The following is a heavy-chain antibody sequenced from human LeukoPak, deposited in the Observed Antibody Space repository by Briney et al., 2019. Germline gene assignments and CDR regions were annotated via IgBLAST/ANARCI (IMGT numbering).Heavy chain of an antibody. CDR2: IYYSGST. V-gene: IGHV4-39*07. Sequence: PSETLSLTCTVSGGSISSSSYYWGWIRQPPGKGLEWIGSIYYSGSTYYNPSLKSRVTISVDTSKNQFSLKLSSVTAADTAVYYCANLRGYSYGAGDYWGQGTLVTVSS. J-gene: IGHJ4*02. D-gene: IGHD5-18*01. CDR1: GGSISSSSYY. CDR3: ANLRGYSYGAGDY.